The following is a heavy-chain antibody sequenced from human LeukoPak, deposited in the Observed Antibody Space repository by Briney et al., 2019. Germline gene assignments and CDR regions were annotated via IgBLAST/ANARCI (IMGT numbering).Heavy chain of an antibody. CDR2: INHDATEK. V-gene: IGHV3-7*01. Sequence: GVSLRLSCVASGFSFDSYWMNWVRQAPVRGLEWVANINHDATEKYYVDSVKGRFTISRDNAKKSLYLQMNRLRADDTAVYHCARVRSAAAGPLDYWGQGTLVTVSS. D-gene: IGHD6-13*01. J-gene: IGHJ4*02. CDR3: ARVRSAAAGPLDY. CDR1: GFSFDSYW.